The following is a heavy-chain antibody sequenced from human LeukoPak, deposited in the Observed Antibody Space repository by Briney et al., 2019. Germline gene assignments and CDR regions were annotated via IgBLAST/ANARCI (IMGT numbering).Heavy chain of an antibody. D-gene: IGHD1-26*01. V-gene: IGHV3-33*01. CDR2: IWYDGSNK. J-gene: IGHJ4*02. CDR3: ARGGWELLRVDY. Sequence: GGSLRLSCAASGFTFSSYGMHWVRQAPGKGLEWVAVIWYDGSNKYYADSVKGRFTISRDNSKNTLYLQMNSLRAEDTAVYYCARGGWELLRVDYWGQGTLVTVSS. CDR1: GFTFSSYG.